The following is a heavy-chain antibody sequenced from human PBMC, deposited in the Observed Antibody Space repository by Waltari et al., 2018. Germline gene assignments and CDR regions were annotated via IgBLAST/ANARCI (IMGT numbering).Heavy chain of an antibody. CDR1: ESTFTSSY. V-gene: IGHV1-46*01. CDR2: INPSGGST. Sequence: QVQLVQSGAEVKKPGASVKISCKTSESTFTSSYVHWGRQAPGQGLEWMGIINPSGGSTIYAQKFQGRVTMTRDTSTSTVYMELSSLRSEDTAVYYCASDTGALWMDVWGQGTTVTVSS. CDR3: ASDTGALWMDV. J-gene: IGHJ6*02. D-gene: IGHD2-21*01.